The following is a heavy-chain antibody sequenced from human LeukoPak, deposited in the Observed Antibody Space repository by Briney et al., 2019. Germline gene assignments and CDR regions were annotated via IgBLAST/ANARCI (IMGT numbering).Heavy chain of an antibody. D-gene: IGHD2-8*01. V-gene: IGHV3-7*01. Sequence: TGGSLRLSCAASGFTFSSYCMSWVRQAPGKGLEWVANIKQDGSEKYYVGSVKGRFTISRDNAKNSLYLQMNNLGAEDTAVYYCATDPASYCTSSPCDFDYWGQGTLVTVSS. CDR3: ATDPASYCTSSPCDFDY. J-gene: IGHJ4*02. CDR1: GFTFSSYC. CDR2: IKQDGSEK.